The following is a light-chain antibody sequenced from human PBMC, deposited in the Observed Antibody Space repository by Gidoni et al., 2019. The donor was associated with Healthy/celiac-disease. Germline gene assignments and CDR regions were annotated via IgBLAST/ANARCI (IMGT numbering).Light chain of an antibody. Sequence: AIRITQSPSSLSASPGDRVTITCRASQGISSYLAWYQQKPGKAPKLLIYAASTLQSGVPSRFSGSGSGTDFTLTISCLQSEDFATYYCQQYYSYPPTFGGGTKVEIK. CDR1: QGISSY. J-gene: IGKJ4*01. CDR3: QQYYSYPPT. CDR2: AAS. V-gene: IGKV1-8*01.